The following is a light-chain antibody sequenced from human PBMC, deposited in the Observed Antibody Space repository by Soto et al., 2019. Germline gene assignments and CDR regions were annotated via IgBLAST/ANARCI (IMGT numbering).Light chain of an antibody. CDR2: GAS. Sequence: EIVLTQSPGTLSLSPGERATLSCRASQSVSSSYLAWHQQKPGQAPRLLIYGASSRATGIPDRFSGSGSGTDFTLTISRLEPEDFGVYSYQQYDRSPWTFGQGTKVEIK. J-gene: IGKJ1*01. V-gene: IGKV3-20*01. CDR3: QQYDRSPWT. CDR1: QSVSSSY.